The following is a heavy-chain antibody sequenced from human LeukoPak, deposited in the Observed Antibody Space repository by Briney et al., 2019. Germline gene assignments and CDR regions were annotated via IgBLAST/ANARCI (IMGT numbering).Heavy chain of an antibody. Sequence: GASVKVSCKASGYTFTSEYIHWVRQAPGQGLEWLGIINPSDGRTTYSPNFQDRVALTRDMPTSTVYMELSGLRSEDTALYYCARGSRFLDFWGQGTLVTVSS. CDR3: ARGSRFLDF. CDR2: INPSDGRT. V-gene: IGHV1-46*01. J-gene: IGHJ4*02. D-gene: IGHD2-2*01. CDR1: GYTFTSEY.